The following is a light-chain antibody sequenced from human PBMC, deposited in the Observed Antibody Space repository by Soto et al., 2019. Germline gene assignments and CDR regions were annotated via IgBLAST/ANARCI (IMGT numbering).Light chain of an antibody. CDR3: PTWGSGIPVV. CDR1: GGHSSYA. CDR2: LDSDGSH. V-gene: IGLV4-69*01. J-gene: IGLJ2*01. Sequence: QPVLTQSPSASASLGASVKLTCTLSGGHSSYAIAWHQQQPGKGPRYLMKLDSDGSHNKGDGIPDRFSGSSSGAERYLTISSLQSEDEADYYCPTWGSGIPVVFGGGTKLTVL.